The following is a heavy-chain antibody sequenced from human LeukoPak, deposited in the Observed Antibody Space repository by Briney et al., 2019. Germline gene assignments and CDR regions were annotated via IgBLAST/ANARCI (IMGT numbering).Heavy chain of an antibody. J-gene: IGHJ3*02. CDR1: GYTFTSYG. CDR3: ARDRQQWLFRAFGI. CDR2: ISAYNGNT. Sequence: ASVKVSCKASGYTFTSYGISWVRQAPGQGLEWMGWISAYNGNTNYAQKLQGRVTMTTDTSTSTAYMELRSLRSDDTAVYYCARDRQQWLFRAFGIWGQGTMVTVSS. V-gene: IGHV1-18*01. D-gene: IGHD6-19*01.